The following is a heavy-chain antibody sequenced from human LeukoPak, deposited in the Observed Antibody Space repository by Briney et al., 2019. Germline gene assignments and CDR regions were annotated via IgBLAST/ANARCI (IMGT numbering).Heavy chain of an antibody. J-gene: IGHJ4*02. CDR3: ASGGYCSGGSCYSNPFDY. D-gene: IGHD2-15*01. CDR1: GGSFSGYY. V-gene: IGHV4-59*01. Sequence: SETLSLTCAVYGGSFSGYYWSWIRQPPGKGLEWIGYIYYSGSTNYNPSLKSRVTISVDTSKNQFSLKLSSVTAADTAVYYCASGGYCSGGSCYSNPFDYWGQGTLVTVSS. CDR2: IYYSGST.